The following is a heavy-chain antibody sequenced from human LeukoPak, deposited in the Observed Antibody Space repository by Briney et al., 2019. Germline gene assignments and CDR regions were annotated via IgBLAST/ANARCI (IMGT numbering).Heavy chain of an antibody. V-gene: IGHV4-59*01. Sequence: SETLSLTCTVSGDSIGQDYWNWIRQPPGRGLEWIGHISNSGSANHNPSLKSRVTISVDRSKNQFSLRLNSVTAADTAFYYCATAPNPDYFDYWGQGTLATVSS. CDR1: GDSIGQDY. CDR3: ATAPNPDYFDY. CDR2: ISNSGSA. J-gene: IGHJ4*02. D-gene: IGHD3-16*01.